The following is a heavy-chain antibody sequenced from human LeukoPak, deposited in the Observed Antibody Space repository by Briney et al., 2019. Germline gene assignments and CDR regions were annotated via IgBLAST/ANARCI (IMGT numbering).Heavy chain of an antibody. CDR2: INHSGST. Sequence: PSETLSLTCAVYGGSFSGYYWSWIRQPPGKGLEWIGEINHSGSTNYNPSLKSRVTISVDTSKNQFSLKLSSVTAADTAVYYCARGRHYGSGRNFDYWGQGTLVTVSS. J-gene: IGHJ4*02. CDR3: ARGRHYGSGRNFDY. CDR1: GGSFSGYY. D-gene: IGHD3-10*01. V-gene: IGHV4-34*01.